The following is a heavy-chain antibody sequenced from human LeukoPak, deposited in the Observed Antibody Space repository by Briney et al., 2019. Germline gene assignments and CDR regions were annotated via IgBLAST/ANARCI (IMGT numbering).Heavy chain of an antibody. D-gene: IGHD2-15*01. Sequence: ASVKVSCKPSGYTSTSFGISWVRQAPGQGLEGMGWIGAYNGDTNYAQKFQGRVTMTTDTSTSTAYMDLRSLRSDDTAVYYCTRDHCRGDNCPSFDYWGQGTLVTVSS. CDR2: IGAYNGDT. CDR3: TRDHCRGDNCPSFDY. J-gene: IGHJ4*02. CDR1: GYTSTSFG. V-gene: IGHV1-18*04.